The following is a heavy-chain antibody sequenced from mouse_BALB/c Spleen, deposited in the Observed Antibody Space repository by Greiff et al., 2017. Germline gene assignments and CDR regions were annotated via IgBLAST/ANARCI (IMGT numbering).Heavy chain of an antibody. V-gene: IGHV1-63*02. J-gene: IGHJ2*01. D-gene: IGHD1-1*01. CDR3: ARVDYYVSSYGY. CDR2: IYPGGGYT. CDR1: GYTFTNYW. Sequence: VQLHQSGAELVRPGTSVKISCKASGYTFTNYWLGWVKQRPGHGLEWIGDIYPGGGYTNYNEKFKGKATLTADTASSTAYMQLSSLTSEDSAVYFCARVDYYVSSYGYWGQGTTRTVSS.